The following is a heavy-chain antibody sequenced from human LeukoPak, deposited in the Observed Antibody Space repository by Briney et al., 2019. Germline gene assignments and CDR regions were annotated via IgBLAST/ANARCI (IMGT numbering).Heavy chain of an antibody. CDR2: ISAYNGNT. V-gene: IGHV1-18*01. CDR1: GYTFTSYG. J-gene: IGHJ5*02. D-gene: IGHD3-3*01. Sequence: ASVKVSCKASGYTFTSYGISWVRQAPGQGLEWMGWISAYNGNTNYAQKLQGRVTMTTDTSTSTAYMELRSLRSDDTAVYYCTRAYYDFWSGYYGWFDPWGQGTLVTVSS. CDR3: TRAYYDFWSGYYGWFDP.